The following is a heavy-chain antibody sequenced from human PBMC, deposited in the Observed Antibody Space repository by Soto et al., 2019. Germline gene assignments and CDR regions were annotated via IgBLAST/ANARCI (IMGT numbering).Heavy chain of an antibody. CDR1: GGPISGGGYY. D-gene: IGHD2-21*02. CDR2: IYYSGST. V-gene: IGHV4-31*03. CDR3: ARVPTYCGGDCYTFDY. Sequence: QVQLQESGPGLVKPSQTLSLTCTVSGGPISGGGYYWSWIRQQPGKGLGWIGYIYYSGSTYYNPSLKGRVTISVDTSTNQVSLKLSSVTAADTAVYYCARVPTYCGGDCYTFDYWGQGTLVTVSS. J-gene: IGHJ4*02.